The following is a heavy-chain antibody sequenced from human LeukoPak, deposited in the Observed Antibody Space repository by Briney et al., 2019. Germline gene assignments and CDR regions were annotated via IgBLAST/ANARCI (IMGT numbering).Heavy chain of an antibody. CDR1: GYTFTSYD. J-gene: IGHJ6*02. Sequence: GASVKVSCKASGYTFTSYDFNWLRQATGQGPEWMGWMNPNSGATGYAQKFQGRVTMTRDTSTSTVYMELSSLRSEDTAVYYCAREIGMGAFDYYYYGMDVWGQGTTVTVSS. CDR2: MNPNSGAT. V-gene: IGHV1-8*01. D-gene: IGHD3-16*01. CDR3: AREIGMGAFDYYYYGMDV.